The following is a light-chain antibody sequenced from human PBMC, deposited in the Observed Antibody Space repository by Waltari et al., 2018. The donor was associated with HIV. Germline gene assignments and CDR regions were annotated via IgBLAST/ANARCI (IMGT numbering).Light chain of an antibody. J-gene: IGLJ2*01. CDR3: NSRDSSGVV. CDR1: SLGNYF. Sequence: SSELTQDPAVSVALGQTVRITCQGDSLGNYFASWYQKKPGQAPVLVIYGKNNRPSGIPDRFSVSSSGTTASLIITGAQAEDEADYYCNSRDSSGVVFGGGTKLTVL. CDR2: GKN. V-gene: IGLV3-19*01.